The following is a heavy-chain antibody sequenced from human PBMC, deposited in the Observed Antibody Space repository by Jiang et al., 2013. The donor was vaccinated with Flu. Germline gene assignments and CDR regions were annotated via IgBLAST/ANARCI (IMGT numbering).Heavy chain of an antibody. CDR3: AREVVPGNWIDP. D-gene: IGHD3-10*01. J-gene: IGHJ5*02. CDR1: GDSIADFY. Sequence: GLVKPSETLSLTCDVSGDSIADFYCVWIRQSPVRGLEWIGYNYYRGNTNYNPSLSSRVAISVDTSKNQCSLRLTSVTAADTAVYYCAREVVPGNWIDPWGQGTLVTVSS. CDR2: NYYRGNT. V-gene: IGHV4-59*03.